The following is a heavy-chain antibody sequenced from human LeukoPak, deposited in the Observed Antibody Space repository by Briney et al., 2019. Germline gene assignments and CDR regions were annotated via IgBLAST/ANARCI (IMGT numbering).Heavy chain of an antibody. J-gene: IGHJ4*02. CDR2: INHSGST. CDR3: ARGGRKSKYYYGSGSSLYYFDY. D-gene: IGHD3-10*01. Sequence: SETLSLTCAVYGGSFSGYYWSWIRQPPGKGLEWIGEINHSGSTNYNPSLKSRVTISVDTSKNQFSLKLSSVTAADTAVYYCARGGRKSKYYYGSGSSLYYFDYWGQGTLVTVSS. CDR1: GGSFSGYY. V-gene: IGHV4-34*01.